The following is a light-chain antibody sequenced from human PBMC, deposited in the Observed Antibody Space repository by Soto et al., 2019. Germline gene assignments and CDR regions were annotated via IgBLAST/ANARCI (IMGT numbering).Light chain of an antibody. CDR2: EVS. CDR1: SSDVGGYNY. J-gene: IGLJ1*01. V-gene: IGLV2-14*01. CDR3: SSYTSSSTLV. Sequence: QSALTQPASVSGSPGQSITISCTGTSSDVGGYNYVSWYQQHPGKAPKLMIYEVSNRPSGVSNRFSGSKSGNTASLTIPGLQAEDESDYYCSSYTSSSTLVFGTGTKVNVL.